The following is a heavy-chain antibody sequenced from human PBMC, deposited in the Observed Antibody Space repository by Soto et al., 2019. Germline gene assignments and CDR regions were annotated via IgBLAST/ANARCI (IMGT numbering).Heavy chain of an antibody. CDR1: GGSVSSGSYY. V-gene: IGHV4-61*01. CDR3: ARKYYYGSVRSNWFDP. D-gene: IGHD3-10*01. CDR2: IYYSGST. J-gene: IGHJ5*02. Sequence: QVQLQESGPGLVKPSETLSLTCTVSGGSVSSGSYYWSWIRQPPGKGLEWIGYIYYSGSTNYNPSLKRRVNMSVDTSKNQFSLKLSSVTAADTAVYYCARKYYYGSVRSNWFDPWGQGTLVTVSS.